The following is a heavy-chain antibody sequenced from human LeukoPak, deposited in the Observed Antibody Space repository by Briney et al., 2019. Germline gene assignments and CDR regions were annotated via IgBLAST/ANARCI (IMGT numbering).Heavy chain of an antibody. CDR2: IYYSGST. J-gene: IGHJ5*02. Sequence: SETLSLTCTVSGGSISSSSYYWGWIRQPPGKGLEWMGSIYYSGSTYYNPSLKSRVTISVDTSKNQFFLKLSSVTAADTAVYYCARDASTYYDFWSGGHPYNWFDPWGQGTLVTVSS. CDR3: ARDASTYYDFWSGGHPYNWFDP. D-gene: IGHD3-3*01. CDR1: GGSISSSSYY. V-gene: IGHV4-39*07.